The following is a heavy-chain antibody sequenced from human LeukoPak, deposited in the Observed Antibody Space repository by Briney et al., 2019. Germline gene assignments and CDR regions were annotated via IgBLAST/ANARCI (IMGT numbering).Heavy chain of an antibody. CDR3: ARAGGYCSGGSCYTYMDV. J-gene: IGHJ6*03. D-gene: IGHD2-15*01. CDR2: MYPNSGNT. Sequence: ASVKVSCKASGYTFTSYDINWVRQATGQGLEWMGWMYPNSGNTGYAQKFQGRVTMTRNTSISTAYMELSSLRSEDTAVYYCARAGGYCSGGSCYTYMDVWGKGTTVTISS. V-gene: IGHV1-8*01. CDR1: GYTFTSYD.